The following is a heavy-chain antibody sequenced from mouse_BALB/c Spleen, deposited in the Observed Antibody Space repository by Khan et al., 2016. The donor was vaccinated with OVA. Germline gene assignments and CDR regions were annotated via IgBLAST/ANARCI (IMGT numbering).Heavy chain of an antibody. CDR3: TRDGSYAHWYFDF. D-gene: IGHD1-1*02. CDR1: GFSFTSYT. CDR2: ISSGCIYT. Sequence: EVELVESGGGLVRPGGSLKLSCAASGFSFTSYTVSWVRQTPGKRLEWVATISSGCIYTYHPDSGKGRFTISRDYDKNSLYLTMSSLNSEETAISYCTRDGSYAHWYFDFWGAGTTVTVSS. V-gene: IGHV5-6-4*01. J-gene: IGHJ1*01.